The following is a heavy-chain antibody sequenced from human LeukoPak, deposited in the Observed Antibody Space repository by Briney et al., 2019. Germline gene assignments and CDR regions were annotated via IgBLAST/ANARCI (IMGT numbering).Heavy chain of an antibody. V-gene: IGHV4-31*03. Sequence: PSETLSLTCTVSGGSISSGGYYWSWIRQHPGKGLEWIGYIYYSGSTYYNPSPKSRVTISVDTSKNQFSLKLSSVTAADTAVYYCARDFHDYYYYYGMDAWGQGTTVTVSS. CDR1: GGSISSGGYY. CDR2: IYYSGST. CDR3: ARDFHDYYYYYGMDA. J-gene: IGHJ6*02.